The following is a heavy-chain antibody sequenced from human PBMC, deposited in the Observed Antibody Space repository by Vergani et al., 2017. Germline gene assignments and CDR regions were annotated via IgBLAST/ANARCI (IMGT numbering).Heavy chain of an antibody. CDR2: IWYDGSNK. Sequence: QVQLVESGGGVVQPGRSLRLSCAASGFTFSSYGMHWVRQAPGKGLEWVAVIWYDGSNKYYADSVKGRFTISRDNSKNTLYLQMNSLRAEDTAVYYCARELDDSSGFDYWGQGTLVTVSS. CDR1: GFTFSSYG. V-gene: IGHV3-33*01. D-gene: IGHD3-22*01. CDR3: ARELDDSSGFDY. J-gene: IGHJ4*02.